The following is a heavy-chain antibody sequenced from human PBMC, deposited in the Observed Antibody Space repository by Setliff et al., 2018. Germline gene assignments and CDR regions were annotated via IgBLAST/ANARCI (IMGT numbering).Heavy chain of an antibody. D-gene: IGHD2-15*01. CDR2: LRFDGKTQ. CDR1: GFTFSSNA. Sequence: GGSLRLSCAASGFTFSSNAMHWVRQAPGKGLEWVAYLRFDGKTQHYADFVKGRFIISRDNFNNTLYLQMKGLGAEDTAHYYCARGKGNGSGGHFGYDPFDVWGQGTLVTVSS. CDR3: ARGKGNGSGGHFGYDPFDV. J-gene: IGHJ3*01. V-gene: IGHV3-30*02.